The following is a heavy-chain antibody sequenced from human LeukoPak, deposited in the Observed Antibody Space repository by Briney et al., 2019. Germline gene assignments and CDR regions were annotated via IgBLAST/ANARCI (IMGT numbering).Heavy chain of an antibody. V-gene: IGHV3-48*01. Sequence: GGSLRLSCAVSGFTFSSYSMNWVRQPPGKGLEWVSYISSSSSTIYYADSVKGRFTISRTNAKNSPSLQMDGPRAEDTASFVVARVGVLEWLLPDYWGQGALVTVSS. CDR1: GFTFSSYS. CDR2: ISSSSSTI. J-gene: IGHJ4*02. CDR3: ARVGVLEWLLPDY. D-gene: IGHD3-3*01.